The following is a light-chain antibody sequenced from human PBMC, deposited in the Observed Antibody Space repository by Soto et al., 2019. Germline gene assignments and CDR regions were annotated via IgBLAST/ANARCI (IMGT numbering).Light chain of an antibody. CDR1: QSLVDTDGNTY. Sequence: EIVMTQTPLSSPVTLGQPASISCRSSQSLVDTDGNTYLSWLHQRPGQPPRLLIYKVSNRFSGVPDRFSGSGAGTDFTLHISWVEAEDVGVYYCMQHSQSLSFGGGTKVEIK. CDR3: MQHSQSLS. J-gene: IGKJ4*01. CDR2: KVS. V-gene: IGKV2-24*01.